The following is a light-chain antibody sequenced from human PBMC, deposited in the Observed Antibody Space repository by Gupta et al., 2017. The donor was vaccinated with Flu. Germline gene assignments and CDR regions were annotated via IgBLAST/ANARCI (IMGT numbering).Light chain of an antibody. CDR1: QTVSKN. J-gene: IGKJ1*01. V-gene: IGKV3-15*01. Sequence: ERSTLSSMASQTVSKNLAWYQQKPGQAPRLLIYDTSTRATGIPARFSGRGSGTEFTLTLSSLQSEDFAVYHCQQYYNWPWTFGQGTKVEIK. CDR2: DTS. CDR3: QQYYNWPWT.